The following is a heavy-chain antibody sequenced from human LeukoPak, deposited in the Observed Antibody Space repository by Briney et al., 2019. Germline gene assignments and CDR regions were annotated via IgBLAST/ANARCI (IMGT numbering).Heavy chain of an antibody. D-gene: IGHD6-13*01. CDR3: ARVQGRGIAAAAH. CDR2: INPNSGGT. V-gene: IGHV1-2*02. Sequence: ASVKVSCKASGYTFTGYYMHWVRQAPGHGLEWMGWINPNSGGTNYAQKFQGRVTMTRDTSISTAYMELSRLRSDDTAVYYCARVQGRGIAAAAHWGQGTLVTVSS. CDR1: GYTFTGYY. J-gene: IGHJ4*02.